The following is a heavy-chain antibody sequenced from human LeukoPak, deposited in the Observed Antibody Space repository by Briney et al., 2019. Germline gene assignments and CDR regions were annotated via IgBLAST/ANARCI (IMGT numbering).Heavy chain of an antibody. V-gene: IGHV4-39*01. D-gene: IGHD3-22*01. CDR1: GGSISSSSYY. J-gene: IGHJ4*02. CDR3: ARSSYYDSSGSFYY. Sequence: PSETLSLTCTVSGGSISSSSYYWGWIRQPPGKGLEWIGSIYYSGSTYYNPSLKSRVTISVDTSKNQFSLKLSSVTAADTDVYSCARSSYYDSSGSFYYWGQGTLVTVSS. CDR2: IYYSGST.